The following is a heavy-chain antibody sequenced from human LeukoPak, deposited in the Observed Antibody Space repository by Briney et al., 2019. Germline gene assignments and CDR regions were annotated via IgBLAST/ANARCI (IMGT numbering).Heavy chain of an antibody. CDR2: SNWNGAST. Sequence: GGSLRPSCAASGFIFDDYGMSWVRQVPGKGLEWVSASNWNGASTGYADSVKGRFTISRDNAKNSLYLQMKSLRADDTALYYCARMFCSAGSCYPDAFDIWGQGTMVTVSS. D-gene: IGHD2-15*01. J-gene: IGHJ3*02. CDR1: GFIFDDYG. CDR3: ARMFCSAGSCYPDAFDI. V-gene: IGHV3-20*04.